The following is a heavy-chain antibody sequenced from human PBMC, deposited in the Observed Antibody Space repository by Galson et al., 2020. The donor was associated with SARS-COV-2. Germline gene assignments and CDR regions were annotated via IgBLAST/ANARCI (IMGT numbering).Heavy chain of an antibody. J-gene: IGHJ6*03. CDR2: ISGTGAGT. CDR3: AHCGGDGDCYYYYYMDV. CDR1: GFTFSSYA. D-gene: IGHD2-21*02. V-gene: IGHV3-23*01. Sequence: GESLKISCAASGFTFSSYAMSWVRQAPGKGLEWVSAISGTGAGTYYGDSVKGRFTISRDNSKNMLYLQMYSLRAEDTAVYYCAHCGGDGDCYYYYYMDVWGKGTTVTISS.